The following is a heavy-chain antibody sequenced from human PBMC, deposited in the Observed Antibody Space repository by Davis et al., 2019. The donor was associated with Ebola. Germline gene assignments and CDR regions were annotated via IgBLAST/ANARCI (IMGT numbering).Heavy chain of an antibody. CDR2: TYYRSKWSN. CDR1: GDSVSSNTAA. CDR3: ARGEDEYSSSMGV. V-gene: IGHV6-1*01. Sequence: MPSETLSLTCAISGDSVSSNTAAWNWIRQSPSRGLEWLGRTYYRSKWSNDYAKSLKGRITINPDTSKNQFSLQLNSVTPEDTAVYYCARGEDEYSSSMGVWGQGTTVTVSS. D-gene: IGHD6-6*01. J-gene: IGHJ6*02.